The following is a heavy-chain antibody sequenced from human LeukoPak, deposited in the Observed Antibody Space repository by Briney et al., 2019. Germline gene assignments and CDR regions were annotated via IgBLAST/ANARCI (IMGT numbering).Heavy chain of an antibody. CDR1: GLSFADSW. CDR3: ARVSGLGMNEYYQH. Sequence: PGGSLRLSCAASGLSFADSWMHWVRQAPGKGLVWVSRINNDGSDTRYADSVRGRFTISRDNAKNTLYLQMNSLRAEDTAVYYCARVSGLGMNEYYQHWGQGTPVTVPS. J-gene: IGHJ1*01. CDR2: INNDGSDT. D-gene: IGHD3-10*01. V-gene: IGHV3-74*01.